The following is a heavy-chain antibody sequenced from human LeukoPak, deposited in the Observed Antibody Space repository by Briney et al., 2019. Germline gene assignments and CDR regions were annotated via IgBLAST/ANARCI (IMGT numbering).Heavy chain of an antibody. Sequence: SETLSLTCSVSGGSLTAYFWTWIRQPPGKGLEWIGYISYGGSTNNNPSLKSRVTTSLDTSKNQFSLKLTSVTTADSAMYYCAGSSGWSGVLDYWGQGTLVTVSS. CDR2: ISYGGST. CDR1: GGSLTAYF. CDR3: AGSSGWSGVLDY. D-gene: IGHD6-19*01. J-gene: IGHJ4*02. V-gene: IGHV4-59*01.